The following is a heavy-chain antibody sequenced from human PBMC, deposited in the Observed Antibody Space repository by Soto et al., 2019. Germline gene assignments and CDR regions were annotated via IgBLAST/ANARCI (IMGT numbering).Heavy chain of an antibody. CDR3: ARHKASGTFTYYFDN. Sequence: SETLSLTCSVSGDSINNGGYYWAWIRQYPGKGLEWIGYIYYSGSTHHNPSLESRDTISLDTSENQFSLILSSVTAADTAVYYCARHKASGTFTYYFDNWGQGTLVTVSS. CDR1: GDSINNGGYY. CDR2: IYYSGST. V-gene: IGHV4-31*03. J-gene: IGHJ4*02. D-gene: IGHD1-7*01.